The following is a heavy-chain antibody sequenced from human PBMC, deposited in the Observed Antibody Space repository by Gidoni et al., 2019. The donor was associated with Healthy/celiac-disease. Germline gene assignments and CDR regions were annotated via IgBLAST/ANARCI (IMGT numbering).Heavy chain of an antibody. J-gene: IGHJ4*02. CDR1: GFTFSSYS. V-gene: IGHV3-21*01. CDR2: ISSSSSYI. Sequence: EVQLVESGGGLVKPGGSLRLSCAASGFTFSSYSMNWVRQAPGKGLEWVSSISSSSSYIYYADSVKGRFTISRDNAKNSLYLQMNSLRAEDTAVYYCARDGGSRGAFDYWGQGTLVTVSS. D-gene: IGHD3-3*01. CDR3: ARDGGSRGAFDY.